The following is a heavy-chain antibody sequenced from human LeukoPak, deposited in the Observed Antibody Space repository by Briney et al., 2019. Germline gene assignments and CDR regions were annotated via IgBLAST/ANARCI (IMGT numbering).Heavy chain of an antibody. CDR2: IDPSDSYT. D-gene: IGHD4-17*01. CDR1: GYTFISNW. CDR3: ASRATVPPYNWFDP. V-gene: IGHV5-10-1*01. Sequence: GESLKISCKGSGYTFISNWITWVRQMPGKGLEWMGRIDPSDSYTNYSPSFQGHVAISADKSTSTAYLQWSSLTSSDTAMYYCASRATVPPYNWFDPWGQGTLVTVSS. J-gene: IGHJ5*02.